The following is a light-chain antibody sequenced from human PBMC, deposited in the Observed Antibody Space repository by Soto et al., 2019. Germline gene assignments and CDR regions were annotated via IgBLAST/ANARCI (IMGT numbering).Light chain of an antibody. CDR3: QQHSNWPPMT. CDR1: QSVSSN. J-gene: IGKJ5*01. CDR2: GAS. V-gene: IGKV3-15*01. Sequence: EIVMTQSPATLSVSPGERATLSCRASQSVSSNLAWYQQKPGQAPRLLIYGASTRATGIPARFSGSGSGTEFTLTISSLQSEDFAVYYCQQHSNWPPMTFGQGTRLEIK.